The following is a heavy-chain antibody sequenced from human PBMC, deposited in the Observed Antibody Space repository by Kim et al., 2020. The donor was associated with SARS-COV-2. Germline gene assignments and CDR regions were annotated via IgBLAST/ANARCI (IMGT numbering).Heavy chain of an antibody. CDR3: ARDSGYDSVDAFDI. CDR1: GFTFSSYG. Sequence: GGSLRLSCAASGFTFSSYGMHWVRQAPGKGLEWVAVIWYDGSNKYYADSVKGRFTISRDNSKNTLYLQMNSLRAEDTAVYYCARDSGYDSVDAFDIWGQGPMVTVSS. CDR2: IWYDGSNK. D-gene: IGHD5-12*01. J-gene: IGHJ3*02. V-gene: IGHV3-33*01.